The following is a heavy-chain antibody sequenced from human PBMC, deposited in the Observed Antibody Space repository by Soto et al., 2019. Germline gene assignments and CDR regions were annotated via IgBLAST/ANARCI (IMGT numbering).Heavy chain of an antibody. D-gene: IGHD2-15*01. J-gene: IGHJ6*02. CDR3: ARDGASNGGGSCYPWCSPYGMDV. CDR1: GGTFSSYA. Sequence: SVKVSCKASGGTFSSYAISWVRQAPGQGLEWMGGIIPIFGTANYAQKFQGRVTITADESTSTAYMELSSLRSEDTAVYYCARDGASNGGGSCYPWCSPYGMDVWGQGTTVTVSS. V-gene: IGHV1-69*13. CDR2: IIPIFGTA.